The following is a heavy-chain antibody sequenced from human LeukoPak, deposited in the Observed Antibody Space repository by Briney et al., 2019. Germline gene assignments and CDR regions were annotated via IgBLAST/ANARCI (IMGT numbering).Heavy chain of an antibody. CDR2: IYYSGST. V-gene: IGHV4-59*08. Sequence: SETLSLTCTVSGGSISSYYWSWIRQPPGKGLEWIGYIYYSGSTNYNPSLKSRVTISVDTSKNQFSLKLSSVTAADTAAYYCAPGRYGDYFGDDYWGQGTLVTVSP. J-gene: IGHJ4*02. CDR3: APGRYGDYFGDDY. D-gene: IGHD4-17*01. CDR1: GGSISSYY.